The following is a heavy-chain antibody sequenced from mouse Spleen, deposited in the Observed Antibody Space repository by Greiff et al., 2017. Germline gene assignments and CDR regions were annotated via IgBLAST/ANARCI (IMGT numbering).Heavy chain of an antibody. CDR1: GFTFSDAW. CDR2: IRNKANNHAT. CDR3: TSELGRDYAMDY. J-gene: IGHJ4*01. D-gene: IGHD4-1*01. V-gene: IGHV6-6*01. Sequence: EVMLVESGGGLVQPGGSMKLSCAASGFTFSDAWMDWVRQSPEKGLEWVAEIRNKANNHATYYAESVKGRFTISRDDSKSSVYLQMNSLRAEDTGIYYCTSELGRDYAMDYWGQGTSVTVSS.